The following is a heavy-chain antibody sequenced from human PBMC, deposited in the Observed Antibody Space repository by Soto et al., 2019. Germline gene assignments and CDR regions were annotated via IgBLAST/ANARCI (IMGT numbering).Heavy chain of an antibody. Sequence: EVQLVESGGGLVKPGGSLRLSCAGSGFTFSNAWTNWFRQAPGKGLEWVGRIKSKTDGATTDYAAPVKGRFTISGDDSTITLYLQMNSLRTEDTSMYYGNIDKPAPYDFDHWGQGTLVTVSS. J-gene: IGHJ4*02. CDR1: GFTFSNAW. V-gene: IGHV3-15*07. CDR3: NIDKPAPYDFDH. CDR2: IKSKTDGATT.